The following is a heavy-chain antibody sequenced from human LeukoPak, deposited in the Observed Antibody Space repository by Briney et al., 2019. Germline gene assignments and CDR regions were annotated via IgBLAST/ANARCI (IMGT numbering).Heavy chain of an antibody. V-gene: IGHV3-33*06. J-gene: IGHJ4*02. CDR3: AKAYYGSGSSLNGYFDY. CDR1: GFTFSSYG. Sequence: PGGSLRLSCAASGFTFSSYGMHWVRQAPGKGLEWVAVVWYVGSNKYYADSVKGRFTISRDNSKNTLYLQMNSLRAEDTAVYYCAKAYYGSGSSLNGYFDYWGQGTLVTVSS. D-gene: IGHD3-10*01. CDR2: VWYVGSNK.